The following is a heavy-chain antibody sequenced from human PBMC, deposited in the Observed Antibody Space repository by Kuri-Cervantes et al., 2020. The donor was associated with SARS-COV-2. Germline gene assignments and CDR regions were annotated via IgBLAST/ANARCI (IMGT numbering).Heavy chain of an antibody. J-gene: IGHJ4*02. CDR2: IYYSGST. Sequence: ESLKISCAVSGGSISDVGYSWTWIRQPPGKGLEWIGYIYYSGSTNYNPSLKSRVTISVDTSKNQFSLKLSSVTAADTAAYYCARALGTTGDYWGQGTLVTVSS. D-gene: IGHD1-1*01. CDR1: GGSISDVGYS. V-gene: IGHV4-61*08. CDR3: ARALGTTGDY.